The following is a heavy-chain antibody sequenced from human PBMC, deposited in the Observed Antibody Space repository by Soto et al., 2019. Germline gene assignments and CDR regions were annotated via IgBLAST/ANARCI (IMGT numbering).Heavy chain of an antibody. CDR3: ARDGGLRSSYYAMDV. CDR2: ISSSGSTI. J-gene: IGHJ6*02. D-gene: IGHD3-3*01. V-gene: IGHV3-48*03. CDR1: AFTFSGYE. Sequence: GGSLRLSCAASAFTFSGYEMNWVRQAPGKGLEWVSYISSSGSTIYYADSVKGRFTISRDNAKNSLYLQMNSLRAEDTAVYYCARDGGLRSSYYAMDVWGQGTTVTVSS.